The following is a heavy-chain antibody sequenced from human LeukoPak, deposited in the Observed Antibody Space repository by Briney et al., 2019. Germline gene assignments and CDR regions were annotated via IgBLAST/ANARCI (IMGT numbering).Heavy chain of an antibody. V-gene: IGHV1-8*01. J-gene: IGHJ4*02. D-gene: IGHD3-10*01. CDR3: ARATERVLLWFGKKYYFDY. Sequence: ASVKVSCKASGYTFTSYDINWVRQATGQGLEWMGWMNPNSGNTGYAQKFQGRVTMTRNTSISTAYVELSSLRSEDTAVYYCARATERVLLWFGKKYYFDYWGQGTLVTVSS. CDR1: GYTFTSYD. CDR2: MNPNSGNT.